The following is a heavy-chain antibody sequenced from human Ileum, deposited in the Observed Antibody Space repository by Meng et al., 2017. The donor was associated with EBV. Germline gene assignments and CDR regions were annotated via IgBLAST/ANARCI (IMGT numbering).Heavy chain of an antibody. CDR1: GDSVSSTSAA. CDR2: TYYRSKWYN. J-gene: IGHJ4*02. Sequence: QGQRQQSGPGLLKPSQTLSLTGAISGDSVSSTSAAWNWIRQSPSRGLEWLGRTYYRSKWYNDYAVSVKSRITINPDTSKNQFSLQLNSVTPEDTAVYYCARDSSSSAYSPFDYWGQGTLVTVSS. D-gene: IGHD3-22*01. V-gene: IGHV6-1*01. CDR3: ARDSSSSAYSPFDY.